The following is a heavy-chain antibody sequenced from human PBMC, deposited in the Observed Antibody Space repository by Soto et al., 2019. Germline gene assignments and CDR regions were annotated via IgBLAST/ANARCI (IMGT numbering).Heavy chain of an antibody. CDR3: ASGTIFGVVPYYYYGMDV. V-gene: IGHV4-59*01. D-gene: IGHD3-3*01. Sequence: SETLSLTCTVSGGSISSYYWSWIRQPPGKGLEWIGYIYYSGSTNYNPSLKSRVTISVDTSKNQFSLKLSSVTAADTAVYYCASGTIFGVVPYYYYGMDVWGQGTTVTVSS. J-gene: IGHJ6*02. CDR2: IYYSGST. CDR1: GGSISSYY.